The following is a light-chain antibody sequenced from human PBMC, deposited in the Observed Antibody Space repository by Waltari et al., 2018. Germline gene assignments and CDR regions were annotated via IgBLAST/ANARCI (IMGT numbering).Light chain of an antibody. Sequence: EIVLTQFAATLSLSQGERATLPWRASQSVSSYLASYQQKPGQAPRLLIHDASNRATGIPARFSGSGSGTDFTLTISSLEPEDFAVYYCQQRSNWPPVVTFGGGTKVEIK. CDR2: DAS. J-gene: IGKJ4*01. CDR1: QSVSSY. CDR3: QQRSNWPPVVT. V-gene: IGKV3-11*01.